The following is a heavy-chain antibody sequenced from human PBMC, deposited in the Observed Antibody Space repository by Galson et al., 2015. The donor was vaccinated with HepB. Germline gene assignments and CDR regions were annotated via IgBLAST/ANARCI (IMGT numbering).Heavy chain of an antibody. CDR1: GFAFSTYS. V-gene: IGHV3-21*01. J-gene: IGHJ3*02. Sequence: SLRLSCAASGFAFSTYSMNWVRQAPGKGLEWVSSISSRSSHIYYAESVKGRFTISRDNAKNSLYLQVNSLRAEDTAVYYCARADSDISGYSVIYAFDMWGQGTMVTVPS. CDR3: ARADSDISGYSVIYAFDM. D-gene: IGHD3-22*01. CDR2: ISSRSSHI.